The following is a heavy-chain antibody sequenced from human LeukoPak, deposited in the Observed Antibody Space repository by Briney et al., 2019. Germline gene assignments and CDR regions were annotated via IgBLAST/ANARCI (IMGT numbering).Heavy chain of an antibody. CDR2: IYYSGST. CDR1: GGSISSYY. V-gene: IGHV4-59*08. J-gene: IGHJ4*02. Sequence: SETLSRTCTVSGGSISSYYWSWIRQPPGKGLEWIGYIYYSGSTNYNPSLKSRVTISVDTSKNLFSLKLSSVTAADTAVYYCARLGWYFDYWGQGTLVTVSS. CDR3: ARLGWYFDY. D-gene: IGHD6-19*01.